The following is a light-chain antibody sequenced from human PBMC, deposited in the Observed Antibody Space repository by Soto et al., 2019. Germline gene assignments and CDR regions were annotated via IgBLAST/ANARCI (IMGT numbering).Light chain of an antibody. CDR2: DVI. CDR1: SSDVGFSNF. V-gene: IGLV2-14*03. CDR3: SSFTSTNTDV. J-gene: IGLJ1*01. Sequence: QSALTQPASVSGSPGQSITISCTGTSSDVGFSNFISWYQRHPGKAPKLLISDVIDRPSGVSDRFSGSKSGNTASLTISGLQAEDEADYYCSSFTSTNTDVFGTGTKVTVL.